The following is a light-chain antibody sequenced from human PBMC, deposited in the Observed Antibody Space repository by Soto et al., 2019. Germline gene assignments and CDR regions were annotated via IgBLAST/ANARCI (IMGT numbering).Light chain of an antibody. J-gene: IGLJ3*02. Sequence: QPVLTQSPSASASLGASVKLTCTLSSGHSIYAIAWHQQQPEKGPRYLMKLNSDGSHSKGDGIPDRFSGSSSGAERYLTISSLQSEDEADYYCQTWGTGPRVFGGGTKLTVL. CDR3: QTWGTGPRV. CDR2: LNSDGSH. V-gene: IGLV4-69*01. CDR1: SGHSIYA.